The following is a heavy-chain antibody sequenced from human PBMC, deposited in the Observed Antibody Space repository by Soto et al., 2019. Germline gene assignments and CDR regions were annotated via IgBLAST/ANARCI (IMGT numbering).Heavy chain of an antibody. V-gene: IGHV3-23*01. CDR3: AISGGYDNTSPFDY. CDR2: ISGSGNT. D-gene: IGHD3-22*01. CDR1: GFTFSSYA. Sequence: TGGSLRLSCAASGFTFSSYAMSWVRQAPGKGLEWVSGISGSGNTYYADSVKGRFTISRDNSKNTLYLQMISLRTEDTAVYHCAISGGYDNTSPFDYWGQGTQVTVSS. J-gene: IGHJ4*02.